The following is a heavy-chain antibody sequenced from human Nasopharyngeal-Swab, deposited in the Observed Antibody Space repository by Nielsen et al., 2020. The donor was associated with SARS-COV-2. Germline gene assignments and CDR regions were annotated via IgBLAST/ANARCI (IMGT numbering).Heavy chain of an antibody. D-gene: IGHD3-16*01. J-gene: IGHJ6*02. Sequence: WIRQPPGKGLEWIGEINHSGSTNYNPSLKRRVTISVGTSKNQFSLKLSSVTAADTAVYYCARGGGRTKHGMDVWGQGTTVTVSS. V-gene: IGHV4-34*01. CDR2: INHSGST. CDR3: ARGGGRTKHGMDV.